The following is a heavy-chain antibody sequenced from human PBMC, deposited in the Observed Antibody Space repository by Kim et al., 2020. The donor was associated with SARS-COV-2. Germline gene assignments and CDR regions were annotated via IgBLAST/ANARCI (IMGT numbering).Heavy chain of an antibody. Sequence: SETLSLTCSVSGDSISSSSYYWGWICQPPGKGLEWIGSLYYSGTTYYNPSLKSRVTISVDTSKNQFSLKLSSVTAADTAVYYCARLTVASRDDYWGQGTLVTVSS. CDR3: ARLTVASRDDY. V-gene: IGHV4-39*01. J-gene: IGHJ4*02. CDR1: GDSISSSSYY. CDR2: LYYSGTT. D-gene: IGHD6-19*01.